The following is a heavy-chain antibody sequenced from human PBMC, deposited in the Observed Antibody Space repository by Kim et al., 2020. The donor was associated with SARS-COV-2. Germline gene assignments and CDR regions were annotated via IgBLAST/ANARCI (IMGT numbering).Heavy chain of an antibody. V-gene: IGHV1-18*01. CDR3: ARGSTGYSSSWFDY. Sequence: AQKLQGRVTMTTDPSTSTASMELRSLRSDDTAVYYCARGSTGYSSSWFDYWGQGTLVTVSS. D-gene: IGHD6-13*01. J-gene: IGHJ4*02.